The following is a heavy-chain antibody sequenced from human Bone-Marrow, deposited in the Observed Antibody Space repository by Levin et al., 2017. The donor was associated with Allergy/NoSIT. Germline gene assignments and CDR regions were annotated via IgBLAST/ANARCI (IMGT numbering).Heavy chain of an antibody. CDR3: ARVSPAFGTIIALYYFYGLDV. Sequence: GGSLRLFCAASGFTFSTYSMHWFRQAPGKGLEWVAAVSYDGNNDYYGDSVKGRFTISRDNSKNTLYLQMNILRAEDTGVYYCARVSPAFGTIIALYYFYGLDVWGQGTTVTVSS. D-gene: IGHD3-16*02. J-gene: IGHJ6*02. CDR1: GFTFSTYS. CDR2: VSYDGNND. V-gene: IGHV3-30-3*01.